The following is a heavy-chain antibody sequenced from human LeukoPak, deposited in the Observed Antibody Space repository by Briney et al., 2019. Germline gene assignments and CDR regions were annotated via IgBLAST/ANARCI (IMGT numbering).Heavy chain of an antibody. CDR2: ISGSGGST. Sequence: GGSLRLSCAASGFTFSSYAMSWVRQAPGKGLEWVSAISGSGGSTYYADSVKGRFTTSRDNSKNTLYLQINSLRAEDTAVYYCAKVYGSSGWYGNPRKYYFDYWGQGTLVTVSS. CDR3: AKVYGSSGWYGNPRKYYFDY. D-gene: IGHD6-19*01. J-gene: IGHJ4*02. CDR1: GFTFSSYA. V-gene: IGHV3-23*01.